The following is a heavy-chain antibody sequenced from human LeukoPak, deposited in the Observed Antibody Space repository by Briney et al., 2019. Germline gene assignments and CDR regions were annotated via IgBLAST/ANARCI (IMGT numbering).Heavy chain of an antibody. CDR3: ARSSGGSGSHSGRGQFDP. Sequence: ASVKVSCKASGYTFTGYYMHWVRQAPGQGLEWMGWINPNSGGTNYAQKFQGRVTMTRDTSISTAYMELSRLRSDDTAVYYCARSSGGSGSHSGRGQFDPWGQGTLVTVSS. V-gene: IGHV1-2*02. CDR2: INPNSGGT. J-gene: IGHJ5*02. CDR1: GYTFTGYY. D-gene: IGHD3-10*01.